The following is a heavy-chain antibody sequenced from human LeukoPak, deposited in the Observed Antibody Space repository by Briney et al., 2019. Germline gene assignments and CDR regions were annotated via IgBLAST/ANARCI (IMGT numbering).Heavy chain of an antibody. CDR2: IYTSGST. J-gene: IGHJ4*02. Sequence: SETLSLTCTVSGGSISSYYWSWIRQPAGKGLEWIGRIYTSGSTNYNPSLKSRVTMSVDTSKNQFSLKLSSVTAADTAVYYCARGEDYYYDSSGYPDYWGQGTLVTVSS. D-gene: IGHD3-22*01. CDR1: GGSISSYY. CDR3: ARGEDYYYDSSGYPDY. V-gene: IGHV4-4*07.